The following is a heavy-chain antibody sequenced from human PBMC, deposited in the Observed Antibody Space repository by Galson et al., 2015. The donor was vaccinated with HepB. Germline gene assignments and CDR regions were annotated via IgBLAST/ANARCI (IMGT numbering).Heavy chain of an antibody. Sequence: SVKVSCKASGGTFSSYATSWVRQAPGQGLEWMGRISPNSGGTNYAQKFQGRVTMTRDTSISTAYMELSRLRSDDTAVYYCARAGWAGGFDYWGQGTLVTVSS. J-gene: IGHJ4*02. D-gene: IGHD1-26*01. CDR1: GGTFSSYA. CDR3: ARAGWAGGFDY. CDR2: ISPNSGGT. V-gene: IGHV1-2*06.